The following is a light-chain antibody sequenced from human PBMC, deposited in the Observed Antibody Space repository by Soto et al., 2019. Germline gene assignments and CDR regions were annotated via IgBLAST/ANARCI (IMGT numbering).Light chain of an antibody. CDR2: GAS. CDR1: QSVSDN. Sequence: EIVMTQSPATLSVSPGERATLSCRASQSVSDNLAWYQQKPGQAPRLLIYGASTRATGIPGRFSGSGSGTEFTLTLTSLQSEDFAVYYCQQYNYWLTWTFGQGTKVEL. V-gene: IGKV3-15*01. CDR3: QQYNYWLTWT. J-gene: IGKJ1*01.